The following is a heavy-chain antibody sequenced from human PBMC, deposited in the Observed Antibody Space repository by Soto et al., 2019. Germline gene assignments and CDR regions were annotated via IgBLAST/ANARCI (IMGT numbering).Heavy chain of an antibody. CDR2: IYYSGST. CDR3: ARHLYDFWSGRPAYFAY. CDR1: GGSISSYY. V-gene: IGHV4-59*01. D-gene: IGHD3-3*01. J-gene: IGHJ4*02. Sequence: QVQLQESGPGLVKPSETLSLTCTVSGGSISSYYWSWIRQPPGKGLEWIGYIYYSGSTNYNPSLKSRVTISVDTSKNQFSLKLSSVTAADTAVYYCARHLYDFWSGRPAYFAYWGQGTLVTVSS.